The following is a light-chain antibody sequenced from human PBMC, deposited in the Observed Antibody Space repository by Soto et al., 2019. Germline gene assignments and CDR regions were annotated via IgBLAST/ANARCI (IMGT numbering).Light chain of an antibody. CDR1: QSITSNF. CDR3: QQYETSPYA. Sequence: EIVLTQSPGTLSLSPGEIATLSCRASQSITSNFLAWYQQKPGQAPRLLIYGASNRATGIPDRFSGSVSGTDFTLTISSLEPEDFAVYYCQQYETSPYAFGQGTNLDIK. V-gene: IGKV3-20*01. CDR2: GAS. J-gene: IGKJ2*01.